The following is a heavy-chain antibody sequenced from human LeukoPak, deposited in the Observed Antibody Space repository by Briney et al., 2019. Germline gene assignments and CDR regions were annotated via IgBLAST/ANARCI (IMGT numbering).Heavy chain of an antibody. CDR1: GGTFSSYA. CDR2: IIPIFGTA. Sequence: ASVKVSCKASGGTFSSYAISWVRQAPGQGLEWMGGIIPIFGTANYAQKFQGRVTITADESTSTAYMELSSLRSEDTAVYYCARNYYDRINYFDYWGQGTLVTVSS. D-gene: IGHD3-22*01. CDR3: ARNYYDRINYFDY. J-gene: IGHJ4*02. V-gene: IGHV1-69*13.